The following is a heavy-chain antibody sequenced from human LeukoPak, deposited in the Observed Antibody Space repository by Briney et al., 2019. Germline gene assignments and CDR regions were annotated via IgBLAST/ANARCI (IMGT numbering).Heavy chain of an antibody. V-gene: IGHV1-18*01. D-gene: IGHD1-26*01. CDR2: ISAYNGNT. J-gene: IGHJ4*02. CDR1: GYTFTSYG. Sequence: ASVKVSCKASGYTFTSYGINWVRQAPGQGLEWMGWISAYNGNTIYAQKLQGRVAMTTDTSTRTVYMELRSLRSDDTAVYYCARVGSYEYHFDYWGQGTLVTVSS. CDR3: ARVGSYEYHFDY.